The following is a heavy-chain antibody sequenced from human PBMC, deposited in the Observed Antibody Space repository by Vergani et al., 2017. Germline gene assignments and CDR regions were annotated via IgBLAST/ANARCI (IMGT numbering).Heavy chain of an antibody. Sequence: EVQLVESGGGLIQPGGSLRLSCAASGFTVSSNYMSWVRQAPGKGLEWVSVIYSGGSTYYADSVKGRFTISRDNSKNTLYLQMNSLRAEDTAVYYCARDSYSSSWYYYYYMDVWGKGTTVTVSS. CDR1: GFTVSSNY. J-gene: IGHJ6*03. V-gene: IGHV3-53*01. D-gene: IGHD6-13*01. CDR3: ARDSYSSSWYYYYYMDV. CDR2: IYSGGST.